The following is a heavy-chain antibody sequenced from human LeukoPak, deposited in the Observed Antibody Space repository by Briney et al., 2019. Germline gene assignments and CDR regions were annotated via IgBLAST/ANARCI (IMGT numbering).Heavy chain of an antibody. CDR1: GYTFTSYA. D-gene: IGHD1-26*01. Sequence: GASVKVSCKASGYTFTSYAMHWVRQAPGQRLEWMGWINAGNGNTKYSQKFQGRVTITRDTSASTAYMELSSLRSEDTAVYYCARRAGSYFADAFDIWGQGTMVTVSS. V-gene: IGHV1-3*01. CDR2: INAGNGNT. J-gene: IGHJ3*02. CDR3: ARRAGSYFADAFDI.